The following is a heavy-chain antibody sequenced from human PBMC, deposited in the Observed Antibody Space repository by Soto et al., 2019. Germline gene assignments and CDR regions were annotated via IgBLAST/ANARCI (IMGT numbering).Heavy chain of an antibody. V-gene: IGHV3-21*01. D-gene: IGHD2-21*02. CDR2: ISPSSSYI. CDR3: GRALPGVTKPHYSDY. J-gene: IGHJ4*02. Sequence: EVQLVESGGGLVNPGGSLRLSCAASGFNFNTYSMNWVRQAPGKGPEWVSSISPSSSYIYHADSMKGRFTISRDNAKNSLYLQMNSLRVEDTAVYYCGRALPGVTKPHYSDYWGQGTLVTVSS. CDR1: GFNFNTYS.